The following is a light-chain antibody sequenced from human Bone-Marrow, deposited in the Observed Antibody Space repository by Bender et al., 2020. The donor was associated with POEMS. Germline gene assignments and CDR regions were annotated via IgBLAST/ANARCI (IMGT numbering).Light chain of an antibody. J-gene: IGLJ3*02. CDR1: SSKFGSYP. CDR2: NNS. CDR3: ATWDDSLNGWV. V-gene: IGLV1-44*01. Sequence: QSVLTQPPSASGTPGQRVTISCSGSSSKFGSYPVNWYQQLPGAAPKLVIFNNSQRPSGFPDRFSGSNSGTSASLAISGRLSDDEADFYCATWDDSLNGWVFGGGTKLTVL.